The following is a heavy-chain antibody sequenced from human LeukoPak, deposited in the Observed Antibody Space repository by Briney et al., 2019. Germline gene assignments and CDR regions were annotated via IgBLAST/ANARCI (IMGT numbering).Heavy chain of an antibody. CDR2: IYYSGST. CDR1: GGSIYNYY. D-gene: IGHD3-10*01. CDR3: ARHVNFFLSSHGEPCSVSSGSASAPTPLDV. Sequence: SETLSPTWTVSGGSIYNYYCSWIRQPPGKGLEWIGYIYYSGSTNYNPSLKSRVTISIDTSKNQFSLKLSSVTAADTAVYYCARHVNFFLSSHGEPCSVSSGSASAPTPLDV. J-gene: IGHJ3*01. V-gene: IGHV4-59*08.